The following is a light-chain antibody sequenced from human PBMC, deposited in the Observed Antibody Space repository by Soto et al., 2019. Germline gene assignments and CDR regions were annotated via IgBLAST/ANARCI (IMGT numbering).Light chain of an antibody. CDR2: SDT. V-gene: IGLV3-21*01. J-gene: IGLJ2*01. CDR3: QVWDSGSAHVV. CDR1: DIGSKG. Sequence: GPGKTASISCGGNDIGSKGVHWYQQKPGQAPVLVIYSDTDLPPVITERFSGSNSANLATLTISRVEAGDEADYYCQVWDSGSAHVVFGGGTKLTVL.